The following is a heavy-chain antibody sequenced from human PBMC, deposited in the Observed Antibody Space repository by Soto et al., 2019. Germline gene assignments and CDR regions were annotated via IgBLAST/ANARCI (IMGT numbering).Heavy chain of an antibody. Sequence: GESLKISCQGSGYTVSKQWIAWGRQMPGKGLEWMGLTHPGNSESRYSPSIQGQVTMSVDKSINTAFLQWSSLKASDSAMYYCATHTSTGYWDCWGQGTLVTVSS. CDR1: GYTVSKQW. J-gene: IGHJ4*02. CDR2: THPGNSES. V-gene: IGHV5-51*01. CDR3: ATHTSTGYWDC. D-gene: IGHD6-13*01.